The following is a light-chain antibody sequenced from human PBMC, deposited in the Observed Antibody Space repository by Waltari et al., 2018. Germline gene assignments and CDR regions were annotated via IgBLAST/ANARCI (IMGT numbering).Light chain of an antibody. J-gene: IGLJ1*01. CDR3: CSYSGSGSFPYV. V-gene: IGLV2-23*02. CDR2: DVI. CDR1: SNNIGFYDL. Sequence: QSALTQPASVSGSPGQSITLSCTGSSNNIGFYDLVTWYQKHPDKAPQLIIFDVIKRPSGVSDRFSGSKSGNTASLTISGLQTEDDADYYCCSYSGSGSFPYVFGPGTRVAVL.